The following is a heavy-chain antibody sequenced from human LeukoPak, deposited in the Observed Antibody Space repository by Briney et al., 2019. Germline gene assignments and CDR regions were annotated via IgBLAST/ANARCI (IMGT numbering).Heavy chain of an antibody. CDR2: IIPIFGTA. J-gene: IGHJ4*02. Sequence: SVKVSCKASGYTFTSYGISWVRQAPGQGLEWMGGIIPIFGTANYAQRFQGRVTITADKSTSTAYMELSSLRSEDTAVYYCARGDTAMVNPFDYWGQGTLVTVSS. D-gene: IGHD5-18*01. CDR1: GYTFTSYG. CDR3: ARGDTAMVNPFDY. V-gene: IGHV1-69*06.